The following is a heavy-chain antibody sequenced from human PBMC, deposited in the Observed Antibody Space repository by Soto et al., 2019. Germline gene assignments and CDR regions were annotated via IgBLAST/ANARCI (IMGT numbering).Heavy chain of an antibody. Sequence: ASVKVSCKASGYTFTSYYMHWVRQAPGQGLEWMGIINPSGGSTSYAQKFQGRVTMTRDTSTSTVYMELSSLRSEDTAVYYCAHDSYTGGSGFTGNLGIDDWGQGTTVTVSS. CDR3: AHDSYTGGSGFTGNLGIDD. V-gene: IGHV1-46*01. D-gene: IGHD2-15*01. CDR1: GYTFTSYY. CDR2: INPSGGST. J-gene: IGHJ6*02.